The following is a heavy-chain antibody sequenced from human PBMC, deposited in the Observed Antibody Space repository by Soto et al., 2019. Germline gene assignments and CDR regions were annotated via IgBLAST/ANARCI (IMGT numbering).Heavy chain of an antibody. D-gene: IGHD6-19*01. Sequence: QVQLVQSGADVKKPGASVKVSCKASGYNFTSYGISWVRQAPGQGLEWMGWISPHNDRTKYARRFQDRVTMTTETPTSTVYMELGSLRSDDTAVYYCARDLYYSSGWYFDHDASDIWGQGTVVTVSS. V-gene: IGHV1-18*01. CDR1: GYNFTSYG. CDR2: ISPHNDRT. CDR3: ARDLYYSSGWYFDHDASDI. J-gene: IGHJ3*02.